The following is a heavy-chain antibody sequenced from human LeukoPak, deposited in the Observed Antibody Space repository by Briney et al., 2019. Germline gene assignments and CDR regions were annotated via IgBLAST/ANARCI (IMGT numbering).Heavy chain of an antibody. CDR2: ISSSGSTI. CDR1: GFTFSDYY. Sequence: AGGSLRLSCAASGFTFSDYYMSWIRQAPGEGLEWVSYISSSGSTIYYADSVKGRFTISRDNAKNSLYLQMNSLRAEDTAVYYCARDFAIAVAGSPPDYWGQGTLVTVSS. D-gene: IGHD6-19*01. CDR3: ARDFAIAVAGSPPDY. V-gene: IGHV3-11*04. J-gene: IGHJ4*02.